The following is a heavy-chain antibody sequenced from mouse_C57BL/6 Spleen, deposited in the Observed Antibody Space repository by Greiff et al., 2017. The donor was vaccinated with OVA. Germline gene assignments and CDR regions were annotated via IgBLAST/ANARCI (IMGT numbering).Heavy chain of an antibody. J-gene: IGHJ2*01. CDR1: GYTFTDYE. V-gene: IGHV1-15*01. D-gene: IGHD1-1*02. CDR2: IDPETGGT. CDR3: GSKGYYGTHDY. Sequence: QVQLQQSGAELVRPGASVTLSCKASGYTFTDYEMHWVKQTPVHGLEWIGAIDPETGGTAYNQKFKGKAILTADKSSSTAYMELRSLTSEDSAVYYCGSKGYYGTHDYWGQGTTLTVSS.